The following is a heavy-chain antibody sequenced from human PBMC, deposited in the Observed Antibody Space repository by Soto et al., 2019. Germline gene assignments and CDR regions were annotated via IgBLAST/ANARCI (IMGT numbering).Heavy chain of an antibody. CDR3: AKDEGVVGTLGLFDY. D-gene: IGHD3-3*01. CDR1: GFDFTYYA. Sequence: QVQLVESGGGAVQPGESLRLSCVASGFDFTYYAMHWVRQAPGKGLESVAVMSSDGSKIHHTDSVKGRFTISRDNSKNTLYLQMNSLRKVDTAVDFCAKDEGVVGTLGLFDYWGQGTLVSVSS. V-gene: IGHV3-30*18. CDR2: MSSDGSKI. J-gene: IGHJ4*02.